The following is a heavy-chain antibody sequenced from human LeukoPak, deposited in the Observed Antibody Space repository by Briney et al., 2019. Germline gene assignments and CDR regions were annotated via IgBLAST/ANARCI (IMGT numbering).Heavy chain of an antibody. J-gene: IGHJ4*02. D-gene: IGHD6-13*01. CDR2: IYYSGST. V-gene: IGHV4-39*01. CDR1: GGSISSSSYY. CDR3: AGSREIAAAGNGI. Sequence: PSETLSLTCTVSGGSISSSSYYWGWIRQPPGKGLEWIGSIYYSGSTYYNPPLKSRVTISVDTSKNQFSLKLSSVTAADTAVYYCAGSREIAAAGNGIWGQGTLVTVSS.